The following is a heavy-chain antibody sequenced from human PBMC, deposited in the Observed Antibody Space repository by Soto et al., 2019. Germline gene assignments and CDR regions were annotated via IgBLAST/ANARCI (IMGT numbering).Heavy chain of an antibody. V-gene: IGHV1-69*13. CDR3: ARKPVYDSSGYYLHY. Sequence: GASVKVSCKASGGTFSSYAISWVRQAPGQGLEWMGGIIPIFGTANYAQKFQGRVTITADESTSTAYMELSSLRSEDTAVYYCARKPVYDSSGYYLHYWGQGTLVTVSS. CDR2: IIPIFGTA. D-gene: IGHD3-22*01. CDR1: GGTFSSYA. J-gene: IGHJ4*02.